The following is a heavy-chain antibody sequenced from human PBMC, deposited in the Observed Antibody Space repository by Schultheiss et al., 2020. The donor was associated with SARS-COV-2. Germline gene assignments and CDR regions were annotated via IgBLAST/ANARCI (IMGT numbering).Heavy chain of an antibody. J-gene: IGHJ1*01. CDR3: ARHEQWLRYFHH. D-gene: IGHD6-19*01. Sequence: GGSLRLSCAASGFTFSSYAMHWVRQAPGKGLEWVAVISYDGSNKYYADSVKGRFTISRDNSKNTLYLQMNSLRAEDTAVYYCARHEQWLRYFHHWGQGTLVTVSS. CDR1: GFTFSSYA. V-gene: IGHV3-30-3*01. CDR2: ISYDGSNK.